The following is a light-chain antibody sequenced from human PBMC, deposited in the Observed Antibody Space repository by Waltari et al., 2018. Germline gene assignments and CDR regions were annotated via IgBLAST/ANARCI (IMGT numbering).Light chain of an antibody. Sequence: QSVLTQPPSASGNPGPGVTISCSGGASNIGNNVVNLYQQVPGKAPKLLIYRSDSRPAGVPDRFSGSKSGTSASLAISGLQSEDEADYYCAAWDDSLNGRWVFGGGTKVTVL. CDR2: RSD. CDR3: AAWDDSLNGRWV. CDR1: ASNIGNNV. J-gene: IGLJ3*02. V-gene: IGLV1-44*01.